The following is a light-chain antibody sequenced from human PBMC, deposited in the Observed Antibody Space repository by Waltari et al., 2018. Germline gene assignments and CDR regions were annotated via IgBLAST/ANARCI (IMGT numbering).Light chain of an antibody. Sequence: IALTQSPPTLSLSPGDRATLSCSANKSVSVYLAWYQHKPGQAPRLLIYDTSNRATGIPARFSGSGSETDFTLTISSLEPEDFAVYYCQQRNNWPLSFGGGTKVEIK. CDR1: KSVSVY. CDR3: QQRNNWPLS. CDR2: DTS. J-gene: IGKJ4*01. V-gene: IGKV3-11*01.